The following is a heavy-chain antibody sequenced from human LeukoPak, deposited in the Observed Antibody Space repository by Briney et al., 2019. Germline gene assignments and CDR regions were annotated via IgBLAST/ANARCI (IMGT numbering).Heavy chain of an antibody. Sequence: SCKASGGTFSSYAMHWVRQAPGKGLEWVAVISYDGSNKYYADSVKGRFTISRDNSKNTLYLQMNSLRAEDTAVYYCARDLYSGSSYGIDYWGQGTLVTVSS. V-gene: IGHV3-30-3*01. D-gene: IGHD1-26*01. CDR1: GGTFSSYA. CDR2: ISYDGSNK. CDR3: ARDLYSGSSYGIDY. J-gene: IGHJ4*02.